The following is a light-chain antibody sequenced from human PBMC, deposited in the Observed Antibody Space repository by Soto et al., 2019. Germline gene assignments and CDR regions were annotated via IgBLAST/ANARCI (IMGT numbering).Light chain of an antibody. CDR3: QQYYETPYT. J-gene: IGKJ2*01. V-gene: IGKV4-1*01. CDR1: QSLLYHSNDKNY. Sequence: DIVMTQSPDSLAVSLGERATIHCKSSQSLLYHSNDKNYLGWYQQKPGHPPRVLIYWASTRESGVPDRFSGSGSGTDFTLTISSLQAEDVALYYCQQYYETPYTFGQGTKLEI. CDR2: WAS.